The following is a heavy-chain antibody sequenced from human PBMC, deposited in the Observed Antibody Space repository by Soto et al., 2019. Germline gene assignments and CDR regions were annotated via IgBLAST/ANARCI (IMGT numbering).Heavy chain of an antibody. Sequence: SETLSLTCTVSGGSISSSSYYWGWIRQPPGKGLEWIGSIYYSGSTYYNPSLKSRVTISVDTSKNQFSLKLSSVTAADTAVYYCARVYCSGGSCYSHAFDSWGQGTMVTVSS. CDR1: GGSISSSSYY. V-gene: IGHV4-39*01. J-gene: IGHJ3*02. CDR2: IYYSGST. CDR3: ARVYCSGGSCYSHAFDS. D-gene: IGHD2-15*01.